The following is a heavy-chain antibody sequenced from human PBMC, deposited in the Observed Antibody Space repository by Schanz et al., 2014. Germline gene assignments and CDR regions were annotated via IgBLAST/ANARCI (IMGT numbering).Heavy chain of an antibody. J-gene: IGHJ6*02. CDR3: AKGMGYCSGGTCYDYYYYGLDV. V-gene: IGHV3-23*04. D-gene: IGHD2-15*01. Sequence: EVQLVESGGGLVQPGGSLRLSCAASEFTFSSYSMNWVRQAPGKGLEWVSAISGSGGSTYYADSVKGRFTISRDNSKNTLYLQMNSLSADDTAVFYCAKGMGYCSGGTCYDYYYYGLDVWGQGTTVTVSS. CDR1: EFTFSSYS. CDR2: ISGSGGST.